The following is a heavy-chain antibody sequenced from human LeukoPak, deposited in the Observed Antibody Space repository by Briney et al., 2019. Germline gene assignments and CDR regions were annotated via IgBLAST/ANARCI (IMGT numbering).Heavy chain of an antibody. CDR1: GFTFSTYW. Sequence: GGSLRLSCAASGFTFSTYWMHWVRQVPGKGLLWVSRINDVSGSTYADSVKGRFTISRDNAKNMLYLQMNSLRAEDTAVYYCAKQLGYCSDGSCYFPYWGQGTLVTVSS. CDR2: INDVSGS. D-gene: IGHD2-15*01. J-gene: IGHJ4*02. CDR3: AKQLGYCSDGSCYFPY. V-gene: IGHV3-74*01.